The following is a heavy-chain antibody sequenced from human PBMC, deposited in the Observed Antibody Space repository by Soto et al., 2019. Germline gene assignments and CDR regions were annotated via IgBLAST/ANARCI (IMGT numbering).Heavy chain of an antibody. Sequence: QVQLQESGPGLVKPSETLSLTCTVSGGSISSYYWSWIRQPPGKGLEWIGYIYYSGSTNYNPSLTSGVTVSGDTSKNQFSLKLSSVTAADTAGYYCARVWGGAFDIWGQGTMVTVSS. CDR2: IYYSGST. J-gene: IGHJ3*02. CDR1: GGSISSYY. D-gene: IGHD3-10*01. V-gene: IGHV4-59*01. CDR3: ARVWGGAFDI.